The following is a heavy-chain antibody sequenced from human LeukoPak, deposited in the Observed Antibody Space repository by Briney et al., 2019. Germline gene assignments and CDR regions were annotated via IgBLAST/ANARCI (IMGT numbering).Heavy chain of an antibody. CDR1: EFTFSSYA. J-gene: IGHJ1*01. V-gene: IGHV3-23*01. Sequence: GGFLRLSCAASEFTFSSYAMSWVRQAPGKGLEWVSAISGSGGSTYYADSVKGRFTISRDNSKNTLYLQMNSLRAEDTAVYYCAKVLYYCSSTSCTKLGTEYFQHWGQGTLVTVSS. CDR3: AKVLYYCSSTSCTKLGTEYFQH. D-gene: IGHD2-2*01. CDR2: ISGSGGST.